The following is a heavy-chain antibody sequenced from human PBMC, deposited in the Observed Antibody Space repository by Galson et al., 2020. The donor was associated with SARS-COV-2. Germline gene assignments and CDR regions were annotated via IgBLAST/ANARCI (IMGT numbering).Heavy chain of an antibody. D-gene: IGHD1-26*01. CDR1: GASVSSNSAG. CDR3: AGELVTGGSYWRPDH. V-gene: IGHV6-1*01. J-gene: IGHJ5*02. Sequence: SQTLSLTCAISGASVSSNSAGWIWIRQSPSRGLEWLGRTYYRSKWFNDFAASVRSRITINADTSKNQFSLQLSSVTPEDTAVYYCAGELVTGGSYWRPDHWGQGTLGTVSS. CDR2: TYYRSKWFN.